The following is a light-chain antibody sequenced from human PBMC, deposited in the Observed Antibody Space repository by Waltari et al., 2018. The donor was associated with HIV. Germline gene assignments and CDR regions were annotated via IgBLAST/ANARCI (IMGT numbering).Light chain of an antibody. CDR3: QQYGNWRT. CDR1: QSVGSD. Sequence: EIVLTQSPVTLSVSPGERATLSCRASQSVGSDLAWYQQKPGQAPRLLIYGASTRDTGIPDRFSGGGYGTDFTLTISSLRSEDFAVYYCQQYGNWRTFGQGTRVEIK. CDR2: GAS. J-gene: IGKJ1*01. V-gene: IGKV3-15*01.